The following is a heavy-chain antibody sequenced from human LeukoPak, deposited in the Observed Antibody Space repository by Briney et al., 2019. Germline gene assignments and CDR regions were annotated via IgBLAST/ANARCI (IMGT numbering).Heavy chain of an antibody. J-gene: IGHJ4*02. CDR1: RFTFSSYA. Sequence: GGSLRLSCAASRFTFSSYAMSWVRQAPGKGLEWVSVISDSGGYTYYADSVKGRFTISRDNSKNTLYLQMNSLRAEDTAVYYCASRDPCSGGTCYGLAYWGQGTLVTVSS. V-gene: IGHV3-23*01. D-gene: IGHD2-15*01. CDR2: ISDSGGYT. CDR3: ASRDPCSGGTCYGLAY.